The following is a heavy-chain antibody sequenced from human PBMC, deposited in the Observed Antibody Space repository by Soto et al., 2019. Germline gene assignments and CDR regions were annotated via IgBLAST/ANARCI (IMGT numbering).Heavy chain of an antibody. V-gene: IGHV1-46*01. D-gene: IGHD3-16*01. CDR3: ARGVGGMRQRNWFDP. CDR2: INPSGGST. Sequence: ASVKVSCKASGYTFTSYYMHWVRQAPGQGLEWMGIINPSGGSTSYAQKFQGRVTMTRDTSTSTVYMELSSLRSEDTAVYYCARGVGGMRQRNWFDPWGQGTLVTVSS. J-gene: IGHJ5*02. CDR1: GYTFTSYY.